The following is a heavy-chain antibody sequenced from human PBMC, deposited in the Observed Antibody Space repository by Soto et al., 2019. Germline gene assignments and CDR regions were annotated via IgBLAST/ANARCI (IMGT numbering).Heavy chain of an antibody. CDR2: ISGSGGST. D-gene: IGHD3-22*01. CDR3: AKELYYYDSSGYGY. J-gene: IGHJ4*02. CDR1: GFTFSSYA. V-gene: IGHV3-23*01. Sequence: LRLSCAASGFTFSSYAMSWVRQAPGKGLEWVSAISGSGGSTYYADSVKGRFTISRDNSKNTLYLQMNSLRAEDTAVYYCAKELYYYDSSGYGYWGQGTLVTVSS.